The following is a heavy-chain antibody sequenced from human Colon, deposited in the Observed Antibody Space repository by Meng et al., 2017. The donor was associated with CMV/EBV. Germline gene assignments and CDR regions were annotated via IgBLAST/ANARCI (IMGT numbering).Heavy chain of an antibody. CDR3: ARLQITMVRGVTEYYFDY. CDR1: GGSISSYY. V-gene: IGHV4-59*01. J-gene: IGHJ4*02. CDR2: IYYSGST. D-gene: IGHD3-10*01. Sequence: SEPLSLTGTVSGGSISSYYWSWIRQPPGKGLEWIGFIYYSGSTNYNPSLKSRVTISVDTSKNQFSLKLSSVTAADTAVYYCARLQITMVRGVTEYYFDYWGQGTLVTVSS.